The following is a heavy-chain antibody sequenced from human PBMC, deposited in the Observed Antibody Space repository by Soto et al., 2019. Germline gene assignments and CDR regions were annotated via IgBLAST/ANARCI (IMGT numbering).Heavy chain of an antibody. J-gene: IGHJ4*02. V-gene: IGHV1-18*01. Sequence: QVHLVQSGAEVKKPGASVKVSCTASGYTFTNFGISWVRQATGQGLEWMGWISAYNGNTNYAQKFQGRVTMTTDTSTRPADMELRSLRSDDTAVYYGARGGTPIDYWGQGTLVTVSS. D-gene: IGHD3-16*01. CDR1: GYTFTNFG. CDR2: ISAYNGNT. CDR3: ARGGTPIDY.